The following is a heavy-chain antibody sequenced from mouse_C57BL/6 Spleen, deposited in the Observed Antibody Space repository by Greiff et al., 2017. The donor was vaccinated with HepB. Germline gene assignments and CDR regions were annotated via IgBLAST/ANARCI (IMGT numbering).Heavy chain of an antibody. CDR1: GYTFTDYN. Sequence: EVQLQQSGPELVKPGASVKIPCKASGYTFTDYNMDWVKQSHGKSLEWIGDINPNNGGTIYNQKFKGKATLTVDKSSSTAYMELRSLTSEDTAVYYCAREGAYYSNPFAYWGQGTLVTVSA. CDR3: AREGAYYSNPFAY. CDR2: INPNNGGT. D-gene: IGHD2-5*01. J-gene: IGHJ3*01. V-gene: IGHV1-18*01.